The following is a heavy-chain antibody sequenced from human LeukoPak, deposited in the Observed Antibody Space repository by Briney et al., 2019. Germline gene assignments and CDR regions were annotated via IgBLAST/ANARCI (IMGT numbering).Heavy chain of an antibody. V-gene: IGHV3-23*01. CDR1: GFTFSSYA. J-gene: IGHJ4*02. Sequence: PGGSLRLSCAASGFTFSSYAMSWVRQAPGKGLEWVSAISGSGGSTYYADSVKGRFTISRDNSKNTLYLQMNSLRAEDTAVYYCAESRDDYVWGSYDYWGQGTLVTVSS. CDR2: ISGSGGST. CDR3: AESRDDYVWGSYDY. D-gene: IGHD3-16*01.